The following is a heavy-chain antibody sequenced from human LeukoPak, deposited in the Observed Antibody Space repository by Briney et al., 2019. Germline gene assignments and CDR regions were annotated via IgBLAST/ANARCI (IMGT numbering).Heavy chain of an antibody. Sequence: SGGSLRLSCAASGFTFSSYGMHWVRQAPGKGLEWVAVIWYDGSNKYYADSVKGRFTISRDNSKNTLYLQMNSLRAEDTAVYYCARPLRDGYNHWYFDLWGRGTLATVSS. CDR2: IWYDGSNK. D-gene: IGHD5-24*01. CDR1: GFTFSSYG. CDR3: ARPLRDGYNHWYFDL. J-gene: IGHJ2*01. V-gene: IGHV3-33*01.